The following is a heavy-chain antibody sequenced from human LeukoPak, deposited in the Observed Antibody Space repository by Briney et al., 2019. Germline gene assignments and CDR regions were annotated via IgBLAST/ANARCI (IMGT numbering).Heavy chain of an antibody. J-gene: IGHJ4*02. D-gene: IGHD5-12*01. CDR1: GFTFSSYG. V-gene: IGHV3-30*18. Sequence: GGSLRLSCAASGFTFSSYGMHWVRQAPGKGLEWVAVISYDGSNTYYTDPVKGRFTISRDNSKNTLYLQMNSLRVEDTAVYYCAKDQYIMRLSGSPLDYWGQGTLVTVSS. CDR3: AKDQYIMRLSGSPLDY. CDR2: ISYDGSNT.